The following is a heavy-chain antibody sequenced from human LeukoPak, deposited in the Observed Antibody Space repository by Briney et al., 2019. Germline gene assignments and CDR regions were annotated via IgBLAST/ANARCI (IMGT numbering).Heavy chain of an antibody. D-gene: IGHD3-22*01. CDR2: IYYSGST. CDR3: ARLTGRRTYYYDSSGWNNWFDP. J-gene: IGHJ5*02. Sequence: SETLSLTCTVSGGSISSYYWGWIRQPPGKGLEWIGSIYYSGSTYYNPSLKSRVTISVDTSKNQFSLKLSSVTAADTAVYYCARLTGRRTYYYDSSGWNNWFDPWGQGTLVTVSS. CDR1: GGSISSYY. V-gene: IGHV4-39*01.